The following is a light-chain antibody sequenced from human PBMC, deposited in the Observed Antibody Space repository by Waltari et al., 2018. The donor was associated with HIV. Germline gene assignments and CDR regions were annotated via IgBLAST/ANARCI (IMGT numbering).Light chain of an antibody. V-gene: IGLV1-47*01. Sequence: QSVLPQPPSTSGTSGQRVTISCSGSNSNLGSNYISWYRQFPGAAPKPLIYRNNQRPSGVADRFSGSKSGTSASLAISGLRSGDEADYYCAVWDDTLNGPVFGGGTRVTVL. J-gene: IGLJ2*01. CDR2: RNN. CDR1: NSNLGSNY. CDR3: AVWDDTLNGPV.